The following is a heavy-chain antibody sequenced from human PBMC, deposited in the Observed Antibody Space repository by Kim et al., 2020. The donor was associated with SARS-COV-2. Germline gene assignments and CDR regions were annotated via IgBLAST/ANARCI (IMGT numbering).Heavy chain of an antibody. Sequence: SVKGRFTISRDKSKNTLYLQMNSLRAEDTAVYYCAKDPTVSSYFYYGMDVWGQGTTVTVSS. CDR3: AKDPTVSSYFYYGMDV. J-gene: IGHJ6*02. V-gene: IGHV3-30*02. D-gene: IGHD4-17*01.